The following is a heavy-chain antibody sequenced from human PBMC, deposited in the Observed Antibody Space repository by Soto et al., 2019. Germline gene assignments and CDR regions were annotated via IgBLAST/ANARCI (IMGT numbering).Heavy chain of an antibody. D-gene: IGHD3-22*01. CDR2: ISYDGSNK. CDR1: GFTFISYA. Sequence: PWGSLRLSCAASGFTFISYAIHFFRHSPGKGLEWVAVISYDGSNKYYADSVKGRFTISRDNSKNTLYLQMNSLRAEDTAVYYCARPRSGYLFDYWGQGTLVTVSS. V-gene: IGHV3-30-3*01. J-gene: IGHJ4*02. CDR3: ARPRSGYLFDY.